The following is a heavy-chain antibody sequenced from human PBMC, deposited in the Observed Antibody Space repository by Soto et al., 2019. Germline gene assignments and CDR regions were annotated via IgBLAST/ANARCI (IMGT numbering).Heavy chain of an antibody. J-gene: IGHJ6*02. CDR1: GYTFTNYY. CDR2: IQPIVGST. Sequence: QVQLVQSGAEVKKPGASVKVSCRASGYTFTNYYMHWVRQAPGQGLEWMGIIQPIVGSTSYAKKFKGRVTLTRDTSTSTVYMELTSLRSDDTAVYYWVREWLLLNDRPDQYYGLDVWGHWTTVIVSS. V-gene: IGHV1-46*01. CDR3: VREWLLLNDRPDQYYGLDV. D-gene: IGHD5-12*01.